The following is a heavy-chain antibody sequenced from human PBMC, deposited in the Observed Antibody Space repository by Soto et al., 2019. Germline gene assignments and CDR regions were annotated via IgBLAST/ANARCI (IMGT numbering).Heavy chain of an antibody. CDR3: ARRGKYQLLSGLGYYGMDV. V-gene: IGHV4-39*01. CDR2: IYYSGST. D-gene: IGHD2-2*01. J-gene: IGHJ6*02. Sequence: SETLSLTCTVSGGSISSSSYYWGWIRQPPGKGLEWIGSIYYSGSTYYNPSLKSRVTISVDTSKNQFSLKLSSVTAADTAVYYCARRGKYQLLSGLGYYGMDVWGQGTTVTVS. CDR1: GGSISSSSYY.